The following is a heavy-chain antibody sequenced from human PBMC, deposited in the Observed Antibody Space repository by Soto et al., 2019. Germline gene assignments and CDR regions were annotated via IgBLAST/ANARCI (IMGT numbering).Heavy chain of an antibody. D-gene: IGHD4-17*01. CDR1: GGTFSSHT. CDR2: IIPALGTV. J-gene: IGHJ2*01. Sequence: QDQLVQSGAEVKKPGSSVKVSCKASGGTFSSHTFSWGRQAPGQGLEWMGRIIPALGTVPYAQKFQGRVTITADESATTVYMKLNRLRSEDTAVYYCARPDFGDYWYFDLWGRGNLVTVSS. V-gene: IGHV1-69*08. CDR3: ARPDFGDYWYFDL.